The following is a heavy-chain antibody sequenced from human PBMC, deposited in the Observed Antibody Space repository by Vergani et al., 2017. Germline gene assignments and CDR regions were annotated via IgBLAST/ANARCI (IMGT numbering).Heavy chain of an antibody. Sequence: QVQLVQSGAEVKKPGSSVKVSCKASGGTFSSYAISWVRQAPGQGLEWMGRIIPILGIANYAQKFQGRVTITADKSTSTAYMELSSLRSEDTAVYYCARDVYSYGATAMAPTFDYWGQGTLVTVSS. J-gene: IGHJ4*02. CDR1: GGTFSSYA. CDR3: ARDVYSYGATAMAPTFDY. V-gene: IGHV1-69*04. D-gene: IGHD5-18*01. CDR2: IIPILGIA.